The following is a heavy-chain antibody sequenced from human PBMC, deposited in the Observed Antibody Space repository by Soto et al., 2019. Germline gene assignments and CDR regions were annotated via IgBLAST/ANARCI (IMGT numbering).Heavy chain of an antibody. J-gene: IGHJ4*02. V-gene: IGHV1-18*04. CDR3: AREVGVWGSFRYFAY. D-gene: IGHD3-16*02. CDR2: ISPYNGKT. CDR1: GYTFSSYV. Sequence: QVQLVQSGVEVQKPGASVKVSCKASGYTFSSYVINWLRQAPGQGLEWMGWISPYNGKTKEGQNLQGRVTMTTDTSTSIVYMELRSLRSDDTAVYYCAREVGVWGSFRYFAYWGQGTLVTVSP.